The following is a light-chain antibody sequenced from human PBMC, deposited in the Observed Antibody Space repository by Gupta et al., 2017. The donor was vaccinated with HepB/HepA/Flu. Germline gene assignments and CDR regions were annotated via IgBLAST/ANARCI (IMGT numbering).Light chain of an antibody. CDR2: EVN. CDR3: SSYTSSTTVV. Sequence: QSALTQPPSVSGSPGQSVTISCTGTSSDVGSYNRVSWYQQPPGTAPKLMIYEVNTRPSGVPDRFSGSKSGNTASLTISGLQAEDEADYYCSSYTSSTTVVVGGGTKLTVL. J-gene: IGLJ3*02. V-gene: IGLV2-18*02. CDR1: SSDVGSYNR.